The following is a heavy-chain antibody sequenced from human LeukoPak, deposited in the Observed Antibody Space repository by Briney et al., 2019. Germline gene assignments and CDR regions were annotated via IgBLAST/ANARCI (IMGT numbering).Heavy chain of an antibody. D-gene: IGHD3-22*01. J-gene: IGHJ4*02. V-gene: IGHV3-7*01. CDR2: IKKDGSEK. CDR3: ARVAPDSNFDSNGFYPFDY. Sequence: GGSLRLSCAASGFTFNTYCMSWVRQAPGKGLEWVANIKKDGSEKYYVDSVKGRFTISRDNAKNSQSLQMNNLRAEDTAVYYCARVAPDSNFDSNGFYPFDYWGQGVLVTVSP. CDR1: GFTFNTYC.